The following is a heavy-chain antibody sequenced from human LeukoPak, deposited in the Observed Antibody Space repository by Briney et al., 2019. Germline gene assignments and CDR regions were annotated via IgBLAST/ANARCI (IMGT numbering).Heavy chain of an antibody. J-gene: IGHJ6*02. CDR1: GGSISSSSYY. CDR3: ASRGYCSSTSCYLPYGMDV. CDR2: IYYSGST. D-gene: IGHD2-2*01. Sequence: PSETLSLTCTVSGGSISSSSYYWGWIRQPPGKGLEWIGSIYYSGSTYYNPSLKSRVTTSVDTSKNQFSLKLSSVTAADTAVYYCASRGYCSSTSCYLPYGMDVWGQGTTVTVSS. V-gene: IGHV4-39*01.